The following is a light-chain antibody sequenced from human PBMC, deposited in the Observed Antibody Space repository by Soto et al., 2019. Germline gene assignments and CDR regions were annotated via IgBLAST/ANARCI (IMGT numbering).Light chain of an antibody. Sequence: DIQMTQSPSSLSASVGDSVTITCRASQSISRYLNWYQQKPGKAPKVLIYGASSLQSGVPSRFSGSGSGTDFTLTISSLQPEDFATYYCQQNSNDPLTFGPGTKVDIK. CDR3: QQNSNDPLT. V-gene: IGKV1-39*01. CDR2: GAS. J-gene: IGKJ3*01. CDR1: QSISRY.